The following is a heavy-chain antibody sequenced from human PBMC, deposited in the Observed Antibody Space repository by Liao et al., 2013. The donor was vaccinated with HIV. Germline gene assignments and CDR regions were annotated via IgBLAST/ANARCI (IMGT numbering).Heavy chain of an antibody. Sequence: QVQLQESGPGLVKPSQTLSLTCNVSGVSINSGTYYWTWIRQPAGKGLEWVGYIYHSGTTYSNPSLKSRVTMSLDRSKNQFSLRLSSVTAADTAVYYCARVSVFDAFDIWGQGTMVTVSS. J-gene: IGHJ3*02. CDR1: GVSINSGTYY. CDR3: ARVSVFDAFDI. CDR2: IYHSGTT. V-gene: IGHV4-30-2*01.